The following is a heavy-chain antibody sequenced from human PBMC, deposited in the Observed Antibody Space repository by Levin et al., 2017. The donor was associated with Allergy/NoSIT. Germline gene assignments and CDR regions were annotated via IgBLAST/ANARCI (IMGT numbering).Heavy chain of an antibody. V-gene: IGHV3-11*01. Sequence: GGSLRLSCAASGFTFSDYYMSWIRQAPGKGLEWISYISSSGVTLDYADSVKGRFTISRDNAKNSLHLQMNSLRAEDTAVYYCAREDYGIYYYYGVDVWGQGTTVTVSS. CDR1: GFTFSDYY. CDR3: AREDYGIYYYYGVDV. D-gene: IGHD4-17*01. CDR2: ISSSGVTL. J-gene: IGHJ6*02.